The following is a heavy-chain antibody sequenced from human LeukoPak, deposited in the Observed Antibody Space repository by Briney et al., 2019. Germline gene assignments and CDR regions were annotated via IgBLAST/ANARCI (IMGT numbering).Heavy chain of an antibody. CDR1: GGSISSGGYY. J-gene: IGHJ4*02. Sequence: PSETLSLTCTVSGGSISSGGYYWSWIRQHPGKGLEWIGYIYCSGSTYYNPSLKSRVTISVDTSKDQFSLKLSSVTAADTAVYYCARGGYGDYVRLWGQGTLVTVSS. V-gene: IGHV4-31*03. CDR2: IYCSGST. CDR3: ARGGYGDYVRL. D-gene: IGHD4-17*01.